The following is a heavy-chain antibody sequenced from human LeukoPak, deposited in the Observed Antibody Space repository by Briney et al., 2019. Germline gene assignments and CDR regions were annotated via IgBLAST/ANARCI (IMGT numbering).Heavy chain of an antibody. J-gene: IGHJ4*02. D-gene: IGHD2-2*01. CDR3: ARTSAMDY. CDR1: GYTFIGYY. Sequence: GASVKVSCKASGYTFIGYYIHWVRQAPGQGLEWMGWMNPNSGVTNYAQKLQGRVTMTRDTSITTAYMELSGLTSDDTAVYYCARTSAMDYWGQGTLVTVSS. CDR2: MNPNSGVT. V-gene: IGHV1-2*02.